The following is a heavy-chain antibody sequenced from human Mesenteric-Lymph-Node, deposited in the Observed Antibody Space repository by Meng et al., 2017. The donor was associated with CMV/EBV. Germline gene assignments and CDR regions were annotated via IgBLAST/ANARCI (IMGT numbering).Heavy chain of an antibody. CDR3: ARVGTIVVVPAAIHDAFDI. D-gene: IGHD2-2*02. CDR1: GGSFSGYY. V-gene: IGHV4-34*01. CDR2: INHSGST. J-gene: IGHJ3*02. Sequence: SETLSLTCAVYGGSFSGYYWSWIRQPPGKGLEWIGEINHSGSTNYNPSLKSRVTISVDTSKNQFSLKLSSVTAADTAVYYCARVGTIVVVPAAIHDAFDIWGQGTMVTVSS.